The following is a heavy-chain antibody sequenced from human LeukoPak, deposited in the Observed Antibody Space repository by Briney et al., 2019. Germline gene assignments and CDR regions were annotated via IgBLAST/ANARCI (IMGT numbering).Heavy chain of an antibody. Sequence: ASVKVSCKASGYTLTSYYMHWVRQAPGQGLEWMGIINPSGGATSYAQKFQGRVTMTRDTSTSTVYMELSSLRSEDTAVYYCARDPEPHVVVVTATPLDVFDIWGQGTMVTVSS. CDR2: INPSGGAT. J-gene: IGHJ3*02. D-gene: IGHD2-21*02. CDR3: ARDPEPHVVVVTATPLDVFDI. CDR1: GYTLTSYY. V-gene: IGHV1-46*01.